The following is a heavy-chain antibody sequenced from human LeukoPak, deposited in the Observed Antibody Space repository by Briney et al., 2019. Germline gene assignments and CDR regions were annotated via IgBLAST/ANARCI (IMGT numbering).Heavy chain of an antibody. CDR2: INPNSGGT. CDR3: ARGRGTYYYDSSGYNWFDP. J-gene: IGHJ5*02. V-gene: IGHV1-2*02. Sequence: ASVQVSCQASRYTFTGYHMHWVRQAPGQGLEWMGWINPNSGGTNNAQKFQGRVTITRDTSISTASMELSRLRSDDTAVYYCARGRGTYYYDSSGYNWFDPWGQGTLVTVSS. CDR1: RYTFTGYH. D-gene: IGHD3-22*01.